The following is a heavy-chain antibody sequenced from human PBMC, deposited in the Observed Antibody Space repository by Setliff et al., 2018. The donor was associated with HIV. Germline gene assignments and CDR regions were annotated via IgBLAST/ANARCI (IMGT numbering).Heavy chain of an antibody. J-gene: IGHJ4*02. CDR2: IHNSGTT. CDR1: GFTFSTYS. V-gene: IGHV4-4*09. D-gene: IGHD1-1*01. Sequence: GSLRLSCAASGFTFSTYSMNWLRQPPGKGPEWIGYIHNSGTTHYNPAFESRLIISLDMSNNRFSLNLASVTAADTAEYYCAQLGMVDDFDYWGQGTLVTVSS. CDR3: AQLGMVDDFDY.